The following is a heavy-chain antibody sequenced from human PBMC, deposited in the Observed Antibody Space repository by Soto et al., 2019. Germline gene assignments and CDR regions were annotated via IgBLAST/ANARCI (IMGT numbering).Heavy chain of an antibody. J-gene: IGHJ4*02. CDR2: INPNSGGT. D-gene: IGHD3-22*01. CDR3: ARGHVPYYYDTSGYYS. V-gene: IGHV1-2*02. Sequence: ASVKLSCKASGYTFTGYYMHWVRQAPGQGLEWMGWINPNSGGTNYAQKFQGRVTMTRDTSISTAYMELSRLRSDDTAVYYCARGHVPYYYDTSGYYSWGQGTLVTVSS. CDR1: GYTFTGYY.